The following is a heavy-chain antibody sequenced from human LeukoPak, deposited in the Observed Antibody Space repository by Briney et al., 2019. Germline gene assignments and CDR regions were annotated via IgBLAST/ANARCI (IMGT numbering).Heavy chain of an antibody. CDR2: VTGRSVGT. CDR1: GFTFSSYA. D-gene: IGHD2-8*01. Sequence: GGSLRLSRVASGFTFSSYALAWVGQAPGKGVEWVAAVTGRSVGTHYAESVEGGLTISRDKSRNTMYLQMNSLRAEDTAIYFCGSDPNGDYVGALGYWGRGTLVTVSS. J-gene: IGHJ4*01. CDR3: GSDPNGDYVGALGY. V-gene: IGHV3-23*01.